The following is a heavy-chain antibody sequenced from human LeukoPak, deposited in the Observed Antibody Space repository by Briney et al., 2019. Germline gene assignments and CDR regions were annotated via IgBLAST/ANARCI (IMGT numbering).Heavy chain of an antibody. CDR2: IGTAGDT. CDR1: GFTFSSYD. D-gene: IGHD1-26*01. J-gene: IGHJ4*02. V-gene: IGHV3-13*01. CDR3: ARSPVDTIVGATHYFDY. Sequence: GGSLRLSCAASGFTFSSYDMHWVRQATGKGLGWVSAIGTAGDTYYPGSVKGRFTISRENAKNSLYPQMNSLRAGDTAVYYCARSPVDTIVGATHYFDYWGQGTLVTVSS.